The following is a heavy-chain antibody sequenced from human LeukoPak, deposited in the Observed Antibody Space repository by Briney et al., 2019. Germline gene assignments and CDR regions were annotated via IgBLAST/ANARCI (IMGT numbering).Heavy chain of an antibody. CDR1: GFTFSDYY. J-gene: IGHJ4*02. V-gene: IGHV3-11*04. Sequence: GGSLRLSCAASGFTFSDYYMSWIRQAPGKGLEWVSYISSSGSSMYYTDSVKGRFTISRDNAKNSLYLQMNSLRAEDTAVYYCARDGAAAGTPFDYWGQGTLVTVSS. D-gene: IGHD6-13*01. CDR2: ISSSGSSM. CDR3: ARDGAAAGTPFDY.